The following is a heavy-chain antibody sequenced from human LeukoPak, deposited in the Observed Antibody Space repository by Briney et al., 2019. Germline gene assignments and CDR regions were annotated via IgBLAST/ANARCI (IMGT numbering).Heavy chain of an antibody. J-gene: IGHJ6*03. D-gene: IGHD3-10*01. CDR1: GYTFTSYD. CDR3: ARLGGDYGSGSYRMYYMDV. V-gene: IGHV1-2*02. CDR2: MNPNSGGT. Sequence: VASVKVSCKASGYTFTSYDINWVRQATGQGLEWMGWMNPNSGGTNYAQKFQGRVTMTRDTSISTAYMELSRLRSDDTAVYYCARLGGDYGSGSYRMYYMDVWGKGTTVTVSS.